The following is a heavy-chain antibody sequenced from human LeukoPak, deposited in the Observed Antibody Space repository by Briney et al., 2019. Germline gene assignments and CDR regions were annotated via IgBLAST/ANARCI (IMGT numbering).Heavy chain of an antibody. CDR1: GGSSSGFY. J-gene: IGHJ6*03. V-gene: IGHV4-34*01. D-gene: IGHD3-3*01. Sequence: SETLSLTCAVYGGSSSGFYWTWIRQPPGKGLEWIGEINHSGSTNYNPSLKSRVTISVDTSKNQFSLKLSSVTAADTAVYYCARIWSGYYNPSYYMDVWGKGTTVTVSS. CDR2: INHSGST. CDR3: ARIWSGYYNPSYYMDV.